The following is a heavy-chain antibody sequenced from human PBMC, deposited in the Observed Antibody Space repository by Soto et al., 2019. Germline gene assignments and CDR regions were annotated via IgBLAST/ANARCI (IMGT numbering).Heavy chain of an antibody. V-gene: IGHV1-69*12. CDR1: GGTFSSYA. J-gene: IGHJ6*02. D-gene: IGHD6-19*01. CDR2: IIPIFGTA. Sequence: QVQLVQSGAEVKKPGSSVKVSCKASGGTFSSYAISWVRQAPGQGLEWMGGIIPIFGTANYAQKFQGRVTITADESTSTAYMELSSLRSEDTAVYYCARDLYSSGWYNSYYYYGMDVWGQGTTVTVSS. CDR3: ARDLYSSGWYNSYYYYGMDV.